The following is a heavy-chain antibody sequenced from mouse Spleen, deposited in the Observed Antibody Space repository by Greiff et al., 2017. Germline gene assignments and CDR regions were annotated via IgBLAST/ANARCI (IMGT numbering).Heavy chain of an antibody. CDR1: GYTFTSYD. CDR2: IYPRDGST. CDR3: ARSGYRYDGAWFAY. Sequence: QVQLQQSGPELVKPGASVKLSCKASGYTFTSYDINWVKQRPGQGLEWIGWIYPRDGSTKYNEKFKGKATLTVDTSSSTAYMELHSLTSEDSAVYFCARSGYRYDGAWFAYWGQGTLVTVSA. D-gene: IGHD2-14*01. J-gene: IGHJ3*01. V-gene: IGHV1-85*01.